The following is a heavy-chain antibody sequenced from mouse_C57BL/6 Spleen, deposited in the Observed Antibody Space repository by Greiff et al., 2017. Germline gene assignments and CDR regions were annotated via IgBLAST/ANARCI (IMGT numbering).Heavy chain of an antibody. CDR3: AGITTVVDHYAMDY. Sequence: VQLQQSGPELVKPGASVKISCKASGYTFTDYYMNWVKQSHGKSLEWIGDINPNNGGTSYNQKFKGKATLTVDKSSSTAYMELRSLTSEDSAVYYCAGITTVVDHYAMDYWGQGTSVTVSS. D-gene: IGHD1-1*01. CDR1: GYTFTDYY. J-gene: IGHJ4*01. V-gene: IGHV1-26*01. CDR2: INPNNGGT.